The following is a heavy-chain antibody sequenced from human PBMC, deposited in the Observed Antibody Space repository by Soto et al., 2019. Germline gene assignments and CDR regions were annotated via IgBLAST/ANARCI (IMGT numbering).Heavy chain of an antibody. Sequence: GESLKISCAASGFTFSSYSMNWVRQAPGKGLEGGSYISSSSSTIYYADSVKGRFTISRDKAKNSLYLQMNSLRAEDTAVYYCARDRPYSSSPYTNYYYYMDVWGKGTTVTVSS. CDR3: ARDRPYSSSPYTNYYYYMDV. D-gene: IGHD6-6*01. V-gene: IGHV3-48*01. CDR1: GFTFSSYS. J-gene: IGHJ6*03. CDR2: ISSSSSTI.